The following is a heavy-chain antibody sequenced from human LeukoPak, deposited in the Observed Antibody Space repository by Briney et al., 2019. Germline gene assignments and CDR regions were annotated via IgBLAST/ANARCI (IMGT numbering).Heavy chain of an antibody. D-gene: IGHD3-10*01. CDR3: ARMYGSGKRRYYYYGMDV. CDR1: GGSISSYY. V-gene: IGHV4-4*07. J-gene: IGHJ6*02. Sequence: SETLSLTCTVSGGSISSYYWSWIRQPAGKGLEWIGRIYTSGSTNYNPSLKSRVTMSVDTSKNQLSLKLSSVTAADTAVYYCARMYGSGKRRYYYYGMDVWGQGTAVTVSS. CDR2: IYTSGST.